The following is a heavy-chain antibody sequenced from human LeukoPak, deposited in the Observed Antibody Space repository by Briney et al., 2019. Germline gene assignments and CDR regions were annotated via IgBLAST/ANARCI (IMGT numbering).Heavy chain of an antibody. CDR3: ARGGGGSYYRGYYYYYYMDV. D-gene: IGHD1-26*01. Sequence: SQTLSLTCAISGDSVSNNIATWHWIRQSPSRGLEWLGRTYYRSKWYNDYAVSVKSRITINPDTSKNQFSLQPNSVTPEDTAVYYCARGGGGSYYRGYYYYYYMDVWGKGTTVTVSS. CDR1: GDSVSNNIAT. CDR2: TYYRSKWYN. J-gene: IGHJ6*03. V-gene: IGHV6-1*01.